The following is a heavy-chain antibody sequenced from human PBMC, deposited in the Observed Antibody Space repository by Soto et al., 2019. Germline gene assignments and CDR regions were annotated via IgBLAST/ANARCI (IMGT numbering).Heavy chain of an antibody. CDR3: AKGNIVVVPAAPDY. CDR2: ISGSGGST. Sequence: TGWSLRLSCASSGFTFSSYAMRWVRQSPGKGLEWVSAISGSGGSTYYADSVKGRFTISRDNSKNTLYLQMNSLRAEDTAVYYCAKGNIVVVPAAPDYWGQGTLVTVSS. J-gene: IGHJ4*02. V-gene: IGHV3-23*01. D-gene: IGHD2-2*01. CDR1: GFTFSSYA.